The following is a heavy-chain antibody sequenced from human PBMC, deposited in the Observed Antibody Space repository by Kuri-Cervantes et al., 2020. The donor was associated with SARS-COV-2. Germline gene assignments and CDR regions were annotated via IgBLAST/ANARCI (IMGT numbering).Heavy chain of an antibody. J-gene: IGHJ4*02. D-gene: IGHD1-26*01. CDR2: IKSKTDGGTT. Sequence: GGSLRLSCAASRFSISPDAMSWVRQAPGKGLEWVGRIKSKTDGGTTDYAAPVKGRFTISRDDSKNTLYLQMNSLKTEDTAVYYCTTDLVGAPFDYWGQGTLVTVSS. V-gene: IGHV3-15*01. CDR3: TTDLVGAPFDY. CDR1: RFSISPDA.